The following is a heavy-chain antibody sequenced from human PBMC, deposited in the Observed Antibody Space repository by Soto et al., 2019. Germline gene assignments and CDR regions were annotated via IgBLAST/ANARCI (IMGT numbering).Heavy chain of an antibody. V-gene: IGHV3-30-3*01. CDR2: ISYDGSNK. CDR3: AGGLSRASRSRVITMYYFDY. J-gene: IGHJ4*02. CDR1: GFTFSSYA. Sequence: GGSLRLSCAASGFTFSSYAMHWVRQAPGKGLEWVAVISYDGSNKYYADSVKGRFTISRDNSKNTLYLQMNSLRAEDTAVYYCAGGLSRASRSRVITMYYFDYWGQGTLVTVSS. D-gene: IGHD3-10*02.